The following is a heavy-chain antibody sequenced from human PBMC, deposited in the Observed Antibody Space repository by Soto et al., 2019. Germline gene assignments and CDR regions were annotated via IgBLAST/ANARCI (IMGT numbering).Heavy chain of an antibody. CDR2: INHSGST. CDR1: GGSFSGYY. J-gene: IGHJ4*02. V-gene: IGHV4-34*01. CDR3: ARIWGSGSYYFDY. Sequence: QVQLQQWGAGLLKPSETLSLTCAVYGGSFSGYYWCWIRQPPGKGLEWIGEINHSGSTNYNPSLKSRVTISVDTSKNQFSLKLSSVTAADTAVYYCARIWGSGSYYFDYWGQGTLVTVSS. D-gene: IGHD3-10*01.